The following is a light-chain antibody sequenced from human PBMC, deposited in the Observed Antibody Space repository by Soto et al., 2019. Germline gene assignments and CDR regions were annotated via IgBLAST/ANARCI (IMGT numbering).Light chain of an antibody. J-gene: IGKJ1*01. CDR1: QSVSSSY. CDR3: QQYNSWLWT. CDR2: GAS. V-gene: IGKV3-20*01. Sequence: EIVLTQSPGTLSLSPGERATLSCRASQSVSSSYLAWYQQKPGQAPRLLIYGASSRATGIPDRFSGSGSGTDFTLTISRLEPEDSAVYYCQQYNSWLWTFGQGTKV.